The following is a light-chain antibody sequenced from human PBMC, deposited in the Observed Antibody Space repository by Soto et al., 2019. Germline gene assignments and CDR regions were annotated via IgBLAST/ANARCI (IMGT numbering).Light chain of an antibody. Sequence: QSVLTQPPSASGTPGQGVTISCSGSTSNIGSNYVYWYQQLPGTAPKLLIYRNNQRPSGVPDRFSGSKSGTSASLAISGLRSDDEADYFCATWDDSPRWVFGGGTKLTVL. V-gene: IGLV1-47*01. CDR2: RNN. J-gene: IGLJ3*02. CDR3: ATWDDSPRWV. CDR1: TSNIGSNY.